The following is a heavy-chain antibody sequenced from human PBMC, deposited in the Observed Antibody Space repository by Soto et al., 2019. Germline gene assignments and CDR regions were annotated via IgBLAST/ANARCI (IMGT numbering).Heavy chain of an antibody. CDR3: ARGRVITGTSYYYGMDV. Sequence: LRLSCAASGFTFSSYAMHWVRQAPGKGLEWVAVISYDGSNKYYADSVKGRFTISRDNSKNTLYLQMNSLRAEDTAVYYCARGRVITGTSYYYGMDVWGQGTTVTVSS. CDR1: GFTFSSYA. V-gene: IGHV3-30-3*01. J-gene: IGHJ6*02. CDR2: ISYDGSNK. D-gene: IGHD1-7*01.